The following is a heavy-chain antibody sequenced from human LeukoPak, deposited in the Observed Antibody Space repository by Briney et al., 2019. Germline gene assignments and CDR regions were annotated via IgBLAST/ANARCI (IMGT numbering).Heavy chain of an antibody. Sequence: SETLSLTCTVSGGSLSSSSSYCGWSRQPPGRGLEWVGSIYYSGSTYYNPSLKSRVTISVDTSKNQFSLKLSSVTAADTAVYYCAVGGGWPTFDYWGQGTLVTVSS. CDR3: AVGGGWPTFDY. D-gene: IGHD2-15*01. V-gene: IGHV4-39*07. CDR2: IYYSGST. CDR1: GGSLSSSSSY. J-gene: IGHJ4*02.